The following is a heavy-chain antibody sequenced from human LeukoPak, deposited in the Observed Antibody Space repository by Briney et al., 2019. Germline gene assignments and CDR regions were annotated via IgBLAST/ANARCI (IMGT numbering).Heavy chain of an antibody. CDR1: GGSISSYY. Sequence: SETLSLTCTVSGGSISSYYWSWIRQPAGKGLEWIGRIYTSGSTNYNPSLKSRVTMSVDTSKNQFSLKLGSVTAADTAVYYCARDLYCSSTSCYTIFDYWGQGTLVTVSS. CDR2: IYTSGST. J-gene: IGHJ4*02. D-gene: IGHD2-2*02. CDR3: ARDLYCSSTSCYTIFDY. V-gene: IGHV4-4*07.